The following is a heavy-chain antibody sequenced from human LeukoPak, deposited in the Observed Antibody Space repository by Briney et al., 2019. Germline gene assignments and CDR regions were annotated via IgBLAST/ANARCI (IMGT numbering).Heavy chain of an antibody. CDR3: AISGSLYGMDV. CDR1: GGSISSYY. J-gene: IGHJ6*02. CDR2: IYYSGST. V-gene: IGHV4-59*01. D-gene: IGHD6-13*01. Sequence: SETLSLTCTVSGGSISSYYWSWLRQPPGKGLEWIGYIYYSGSTNYNPSLKSRVTISVDTSKNQFSLKLSSVTAADTAVYYCAISGSLYGMDVWGQGTTVTVSS.